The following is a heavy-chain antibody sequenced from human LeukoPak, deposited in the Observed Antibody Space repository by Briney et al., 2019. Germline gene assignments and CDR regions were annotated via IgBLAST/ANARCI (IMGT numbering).Heavy chain of an antibody. CDR1: EFTFINYA. CDR3: ARDRYYDSRGNYYESGY. Sequence: ASVRVSFTTSEFTFINYAITWVRQAPGQGREGRGGIMPILGTTNYEQKFQVRVSISTDDSKTTAYMELSGLRSEDTAVYYCARDRYYDSRGNYYESGYWGQGTLVTVSS. V-gene: IGHV1-69*05. CDR2: IMPILGTT. J-gene: IGHJ4*02. D-gene: IGHD3-22*01.